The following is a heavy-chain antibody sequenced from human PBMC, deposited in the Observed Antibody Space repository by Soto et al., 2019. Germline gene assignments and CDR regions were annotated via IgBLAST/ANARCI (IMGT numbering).Heavy chain of an antibody. CDR1: GGAFSTYA. V-gene: IGHV1-69*06. CDR2: IIPMFDTP. CDR3: ATYYYDDSGYYLHYFDD. J-gene: IGHJ4*02. Sequence: SVKVSCKASGGAFSTYAIGWVRQAPGQGPEWIGGIIPMFDTPNYTQKFQGRVTISADKSTSTAYMELTSLRSEDTAMYYCATYYYDDSGYYLHYFDDWGQGTLVTVSS. D-gene: IGHD3-22*01.